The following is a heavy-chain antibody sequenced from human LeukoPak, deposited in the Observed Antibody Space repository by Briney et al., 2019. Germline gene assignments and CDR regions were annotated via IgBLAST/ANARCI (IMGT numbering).Heavy chain of an antibody. CDR3: ATSGLSRFGF. CDR2: IRYDGIYK. D-gene: IGHD2/OR15-2a*01. V-gene: IGHV3-30*02. J-gene: IGHJ4*02. Sequence: AGGSLRLSCAASGFTFNNNGMHWVRQAPGKGLEWVAFIRYDGIYKYYADSVKGRFTIFRDNSKNTLYLQMNSLRAEDTAVYYCATSGLSRFGFWGQGTLVTVSS. CDR1: GFTFNNNG.